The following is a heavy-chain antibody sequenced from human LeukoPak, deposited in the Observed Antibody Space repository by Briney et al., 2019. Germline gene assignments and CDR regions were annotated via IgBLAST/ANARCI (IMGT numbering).Heavy chain of an antibody. Sequence: GGSLRLSCAASRFTFSSYSMNWVRQAPGKGLEWVSSISSSSTYIYYADSVKGRFTISRDNAKNSLYLQMNSLRAEDTAVYYCASIPLIRGVTSDAFDFWGQGTMVTVSS. D-gene: IGHD3-10*01. CDR2: ISSSSTYI. V-gene: IGHV3-21*01. CDR3: ASIPLIRGVTSDAFDF. J-gene: IGHJ3*01. CDR1: RFTFSSYS.